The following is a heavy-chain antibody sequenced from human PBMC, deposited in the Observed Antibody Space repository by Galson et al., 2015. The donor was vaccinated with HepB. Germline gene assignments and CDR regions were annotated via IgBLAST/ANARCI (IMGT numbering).Heavy chain of an antibody. CDR1: GFTVSSNY. Sequence: SLRLSCAASGFTVSSNYMSWVRQAPGKGLEWVSVIYSGGSTYYADSVEGRFTISRDNSKNTLYLQMNSLRAEDTAVYYCARDHTGNYYDSSGFFDYWGQGTLVTVSS. CDR3: ARDHTGNYYDSSGFFDY. V-gene: IGHV3-66*02. J-gene: IGHJ4*02. D-gene: IGHD3-22*01. CDR2: IYSGGST.